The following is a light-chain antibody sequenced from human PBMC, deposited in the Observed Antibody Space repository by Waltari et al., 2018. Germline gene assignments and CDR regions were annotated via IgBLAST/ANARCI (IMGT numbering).Light chain of an antibody. CDR1: QSVSRA. CDR2: GAS. J-gene: IGKJ1*01. Sequence: EIVLTQSPGTLSLSLGERATVSCRASQSVSRALAWYQQKPGQAPRLLIYGASTRATGSPDRFSGSGSGTDFSLTISRLEPDDFAVYYCQHYLRLPMTFGQGTTVEI. V-gene: IGKV3-20*01. CDR3: QHYLRLPMT.